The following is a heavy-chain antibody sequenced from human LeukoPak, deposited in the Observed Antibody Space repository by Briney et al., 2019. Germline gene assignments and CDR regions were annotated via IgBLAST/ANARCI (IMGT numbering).Heavy chain of an antibody. CDR1: GYTFSNYG. D-gene: IGHD3-22*01. V-gene: IGHV1-18*01. Sequence: ASVTVPCKASGYTFSNYGIIWVRQAPGKGLEWMGWINPYNGNTNFGQKVQGRLTMTTDTTTRTAYMELRNLRSDDTAVYYCARSHSSSLTAPFSYWGQGGLATVSS. CDR3: ARSHSSSLTAPFSY. J-gene: IGHJ4*01. CDR2: INPYNGNT.